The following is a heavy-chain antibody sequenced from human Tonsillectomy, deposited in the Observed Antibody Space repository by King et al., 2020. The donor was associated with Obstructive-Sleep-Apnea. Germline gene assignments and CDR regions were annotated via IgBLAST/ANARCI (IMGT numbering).Heavy chain of an antibody. Sequence: LQLQESGPGLVKPSETLSLTCTVSGGSISGYYWSWIRQPPGKGLEWIGYIYYTGTTNYNPSLKSRVTISVDASKNQFSLRLTSVTAADTAIYYCARDRRFGARQRLVQRIAYGLDVWGQGTTVTVS. V-gene: IGHV4-59*01. CDR3: ARDRRFGARQRLVQRIAYGLDV. D-gene: IGHD6-13*01. J-gene: IGHJ6*02. CDR2: IYYTGTT. CDR1: GGSISGYY.